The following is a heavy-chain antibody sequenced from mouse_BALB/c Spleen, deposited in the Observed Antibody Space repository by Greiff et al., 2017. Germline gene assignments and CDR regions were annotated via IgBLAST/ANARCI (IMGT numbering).Heavy chain of an antibody. CDR2: INPYNDGT. D-gene: IGHD2-4*01. CDR3: ARDYEEFPFAY. V-gene: IGHV1-14*01. CDR1: GYTFTSYV. Sequence: EVKLMESGPELVKPGASVKMSCKASGYTFTSYVMHWVKQKPGQGLEWIGYINPYNDGTKYNEKFNGKATLTSDKSSSTAYMELSSLTSEDSAVYYCARDYEEFPFAYWGQGTLVTVSA. J-gene: IGHJ3*01.